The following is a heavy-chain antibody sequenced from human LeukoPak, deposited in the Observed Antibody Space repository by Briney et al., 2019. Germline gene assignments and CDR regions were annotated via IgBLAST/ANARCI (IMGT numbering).Heavy chain of an antibody. J-gene: IGHJ6*02. V-gene: IGHV1-69*13. CDR1: GGTFSSYA. CDR2: IIPIFGTA. Sequence: SVKVSCTASGGTFSSYAISWVRQAPGQGLEWMGGIIPIFGTANYAQKFQGRVTITADESTSTAYMELSSLRSEDTAVCYCGGCPYYYYYGMDVWGQGTTVTVSS. D-gene: IGHD4/OR15-4a*01. CDR3: GGCPYYYYYGMDV.